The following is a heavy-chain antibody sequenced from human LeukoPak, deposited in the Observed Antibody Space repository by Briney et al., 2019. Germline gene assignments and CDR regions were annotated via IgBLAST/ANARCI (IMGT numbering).Heavy chain of an antibody. V-gene: IGHV1-69*01. D-gene: IGHD2-2*02. CDR3: ARGYCSSTSCYTGNVYFDY. CDR2: IIPIFGTA. CDR1: GGTCSSYA. J-gene: IGHJ4*02. Sequence: GSSVKVSCKASGGTCSSYAISWVRQAPGQGLEWMGGIIPIFGTANYAQKFQGRVTITADESTSTAYMELSSLRSEDTAVYYCARGYCSSTSCYTGNVYFDYWGQGTLVTVSS.